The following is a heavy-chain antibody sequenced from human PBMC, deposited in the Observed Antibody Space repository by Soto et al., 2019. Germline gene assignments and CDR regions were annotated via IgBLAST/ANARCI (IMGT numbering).Heavy chain of an antibody. V-gene: IGHV3-23*01. CDR1: GFTFSSYA. CDR3: AKDRDGAAAGPTKFYGMDV. Sequence: EVQLLESGGGLVQPGGSLRLSCAASGFTFSSYAMSWVRHAPGKGLEWVSAISGSGDSTYYADSVRGRFTISRDNSKTRLYLKMNSLRAADTAVYYCAKDRDGAAAGPTKFYGMDVWGQGTTVTVSS. CDR2: ISGSGDST. J-gene: IGHJ6*02. D-gene: IGHD6-13*01.